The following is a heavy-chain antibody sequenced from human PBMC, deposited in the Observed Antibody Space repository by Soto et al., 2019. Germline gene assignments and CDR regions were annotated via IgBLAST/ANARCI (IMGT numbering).Heavy chain of an antibody. V-gene: IGHV4-30-2*01. D-gene: IGHD6-13*01. CDR1: GGSISGTTYS. CDR2: IDDSGNT. CDR3: ARGQGAAAGHSNFDY. J-gene: IGHJ4*02. Sequence: QLQLQESGSGLVKPSQTLSLTCAVSGGSISGTTYSWSWIRQPPGKGLEWIGYIDDSGNTYYNPSLKSHFSISVDRSKNQFSLKLSSVTAADKAVYYCARGQGAAAGHSNFDYWGQGALVTVTS.